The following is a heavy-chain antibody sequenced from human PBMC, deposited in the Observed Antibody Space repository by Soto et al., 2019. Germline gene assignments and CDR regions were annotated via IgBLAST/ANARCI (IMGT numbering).Heavy chain of an antibody. V-gene: IGHV1-24*01. J-gene: IGHJ4*02. CDR2: FNPEDGET. CDR1: GYTLTEFS. CDR3: ATPSYFGDRTFDY. Sequence: ASVKVSCKVSGYTLTEFSVHWVRQAPGKGLEWMGGFNPEDGETVYAQKFQGRLTLTEDTSADTAYMELSSLTSEDTAVYFCATPSYFGDRTFDYWGQGALVTVSS. D-gene: IGHD3-10*01.